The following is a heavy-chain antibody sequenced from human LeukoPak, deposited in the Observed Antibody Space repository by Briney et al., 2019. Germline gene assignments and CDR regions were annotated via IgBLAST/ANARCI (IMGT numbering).Heavy chain of an antibody. Sequence: SETLSLTCTVSGGSISSYYWSWIRQPAGKGLEWIGRIYTSGSTNHNPSLKSRVTVSADTSKNQFSLKLSSVTAADTAVYYCARSSVSRGMDVWGQGTTVTVSS. CDR3: ARSSVSRGMDV. D-gene: IGHD3-16*01. V-gene: IGHV4-4*07. J-gene: IGHJ6*02. CDR1: GGSISSYY. CDR2: IYTSGST.